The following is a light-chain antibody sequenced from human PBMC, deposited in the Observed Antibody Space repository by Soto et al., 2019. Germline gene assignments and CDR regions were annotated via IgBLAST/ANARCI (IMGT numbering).Light chain of an antibody. CDR1: QSVSNW. CDR2: KAT. CDR3: QQYDSYPGT. Sequence: DIQMTQSPSTLSASVGDRVTITCRASQSVSNWLAWYQQKPGKPPKLLIYKATGVENGVPSRFSGSGSGTEFTLTISCLQPDDFATYYCQQYDSYPGTFGQGTKVEIK. J-gene: IGKJ1*01. V-gene: IGKV1-5*03.